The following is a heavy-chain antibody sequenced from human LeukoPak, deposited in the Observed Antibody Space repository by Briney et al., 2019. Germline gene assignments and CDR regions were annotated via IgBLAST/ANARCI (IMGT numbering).Heavy chain of an antibody. CDR2: IYYSGST. CDR3: AGGIQGYYYGMDV. V-gene: IGHV4-59*08. Sequence: SETLSLTCTVSGGSISSYYWSWIRQPPGKGLEWIGYIYYSGSTNYNPSLKSRVTISVDTSKNQFSLKLSSVTAADTAVYYCAGGIQGYYYGMDVWGQGTTVTVSS. CDR1: GGSISSYY. J-gene: IGHJ6*02.